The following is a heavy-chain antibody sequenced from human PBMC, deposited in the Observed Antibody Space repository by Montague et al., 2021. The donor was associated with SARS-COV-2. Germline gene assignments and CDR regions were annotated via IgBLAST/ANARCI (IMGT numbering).Heavy chain of an antibody. Sequence: SETLSLTCTVSGASISSRSYYWGWIRQPPGKGLEWIGYIYYSGSTYYNPSLKSRVTISVDASKNQFSLKLSSVTAADTAVYYCASPTYYYDSSGSDAFDIWGQGTMVTVSS. D-gene: IGHD3-22*01. CDR2: IYYSGST. CDR1: GASISSRSYY. CDR3: ASPTYYYDSSGSDAFDI. V-gene: IGHV4-39*01. J-gene: IGHJ3*02.